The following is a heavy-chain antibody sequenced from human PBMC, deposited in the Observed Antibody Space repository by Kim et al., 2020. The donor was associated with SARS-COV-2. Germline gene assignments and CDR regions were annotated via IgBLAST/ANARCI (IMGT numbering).Heavy chain of an antibody. J-gene: IGHJ3*02. CDR1: GFTFSSYA. V-gene: IGHV3-30-3*01. CDR2: ISYDGSNK. CDR3: ARDSLVVVPAAILGGAMVHRPGAFDI. Sequence: GGSLRLSCAASGFTFSSYAMHWVRQAPGKGLEWVAVISYDGSNKYYADSVKGRFTISRDNSKNTLYLQMNSLRAEDTAVYYCARDSLVVVPAAILGGAMVHRPGAFDIWGQGTMVTVSS. D-gene: IGHD2-2*01.